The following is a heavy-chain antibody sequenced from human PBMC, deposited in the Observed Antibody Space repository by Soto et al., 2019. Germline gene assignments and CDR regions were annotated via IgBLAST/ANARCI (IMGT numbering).Heavy chain of an antibody. CDR1: GGSIISGY. V-gene: IGHV4-59*01. CDR3: AGLRGYAGSPIDY. CDR2: ISYSGNT. D-gene: IGHD2-15*01. Sequence: LSLTCTVSGGSIISGYWSWIRQPPGKGLEWIGYISYSGNTNYNPSLKSRVTMSVDTPKNQFSLRLSSVTTADTAVYYCAGLRGYAGSPIDYWGQGTLVTVSS. J-gene: IGHJ4*02.